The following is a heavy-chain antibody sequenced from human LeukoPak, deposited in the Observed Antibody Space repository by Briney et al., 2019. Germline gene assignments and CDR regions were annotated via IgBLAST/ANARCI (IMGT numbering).Heavy chain of an antibody. Sequence: GGSLRLSCAASGFSFSNYWMHWVRQAPGKGLVWVTRMNSDGSATYYADSVKGRFTISRDNSKNTLYLQMNSLRAEDTAVYYCAKAPGSLVSIAARPYYFDYWGQGTLVTVSS. CDR3: AKAPGSLVSIAARPYYFDY. V-gene: IGHV3-74*01. J-gene: IGHJ4*02. CDR2: MNSDGSAT. CDR1: GFSFSNYW. D-gene: IGHD6-6*01.